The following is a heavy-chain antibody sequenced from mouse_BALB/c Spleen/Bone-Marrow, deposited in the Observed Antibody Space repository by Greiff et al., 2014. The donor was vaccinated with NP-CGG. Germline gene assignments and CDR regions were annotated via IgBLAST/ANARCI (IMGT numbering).Heavy chain of an antibody. V-gene: IGHV1S132*01. Sequence: QVQLQQSGAELVKPGASVKLSCKTSGYTFTSYWIQWVKQRPGQGLGWIGEIFPGTGTTYYNEKFKGKATLTIDTSSSTAYMQLSSLTSEDSAFYFCASRDSSGYVPDYWGQGTTLTVSS. D-gene: IGHD3-2*01. J-gene: IGHJ2*01. CDR3: ASRDSSGYVPDY. CDR2: IFPGTGTT. CDR1: GYTFTSYW.